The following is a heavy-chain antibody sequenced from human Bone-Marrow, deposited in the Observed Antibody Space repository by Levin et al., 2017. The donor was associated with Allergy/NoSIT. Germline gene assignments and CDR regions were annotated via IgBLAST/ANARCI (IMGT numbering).Heavy chain of an antibody. J-gene: IGHJ4*02. Sequence: PGGSLRLSCAASGFTFSSYAMSWVRQAPGKGLEWVSAISGSGGSTYYADSVKGRFTISRDNSKNTLYLQMNSLRAEDTAVYYCAKVGDSSSGDLLFPVVDWGQGTLVTVSS. CDR1: GFTFSSYA. V-gene: IGHV3-23*01. D-gene: IGHD6-6*01. CDR2: ISGSGGST. CDR3: AKVGDSSSGDLLFPVVD.